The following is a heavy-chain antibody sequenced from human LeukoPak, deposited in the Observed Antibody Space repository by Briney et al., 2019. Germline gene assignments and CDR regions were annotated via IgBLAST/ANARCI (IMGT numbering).Heavy chain of an antibody. J-gene: IGHJ6*02. D-gene: IGHD5-12*01. CDR1: GGSFGGYY. Sequence: SETLSLTCAVYGGSFGGYYWSWIRQPPGKGLEWIGEINHSGSTNYNPSLKSRVTISVDTSKNHFSLKLSPVTAADTAVYYCASGGYSGYGYYYYGMDVWGQGTTVTVSS. V-gene: IGHV4-34*01. CDR3: ASGGYSGYGYYYYGMDV. CDR2: INHSGST.